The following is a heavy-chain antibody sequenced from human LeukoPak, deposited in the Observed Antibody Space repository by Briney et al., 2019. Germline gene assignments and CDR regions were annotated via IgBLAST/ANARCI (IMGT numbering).Heavy chain of an antibody. Sequence: ASVKVSCKASGYTFTSYGISLVRQAPGQGLEWMGWISAYNGNTNYAQKLQGRVTMTTDTSTSIAYMELRSLRSDDTAVYYCARLITHYDAFDIWGQGTLVTVSS. CDR3: ARLITHYDAFDI. V-gene: IGHV1-18*01. J-gene: IGHJ3*02. CDR2: ISAYNGNT. D-gene: IGHD3-16*01. CDR1: GYTFTSYG.